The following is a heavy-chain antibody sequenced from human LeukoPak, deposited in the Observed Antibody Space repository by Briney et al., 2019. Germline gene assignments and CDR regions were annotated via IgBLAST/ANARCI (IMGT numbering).Heavy chain of an antibody. D-gene: IGHD3-10*01. Sequence: SGALSLPCTVSGGSIISYYWSWIRQPPGKGLEGIGYIYYSGTTNYNPSLKSRVTISVHTSKNQFSLKLSSVTAADTAVYYCARGRLVRGVIIRAGDYFDYWGQGTLVTVSS. J-gene: IGHJ4*02. CDR2: IYYSGTT. V-gene: IGHV4-59*12. CDR1: GGSIISYY. CDR3: ARGRLVRGVIIRAGDYFDY.